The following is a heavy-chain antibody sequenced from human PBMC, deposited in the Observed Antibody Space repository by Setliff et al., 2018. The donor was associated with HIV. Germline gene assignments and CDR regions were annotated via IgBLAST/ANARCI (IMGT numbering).Heavy chain of an antibody. CDR3: VRDTDIWRYFPL. J-gene: IGHJ1*01. CDR2: IIPILGTQ. Sequence: SVKVSCKASGTTFSTYVISWVRQAPGQGLEWMGGIIPILGTQKYAQKFQGRVSMTTETSTTTAYLELRDLRFDDTAVYFCVRDTDIWRYFPLWGQGTLVTVSS. CDR1: GTTFSTYV. V-gene: IGHV1-69*10. D-gene: IGHD1-1*01.